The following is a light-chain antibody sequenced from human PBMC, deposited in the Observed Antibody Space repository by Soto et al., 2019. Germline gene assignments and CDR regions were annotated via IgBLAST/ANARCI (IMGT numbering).Light chain of an antibody. CDR3: HQYYKWPLT. J-gene: IGKJ4*01. CDR2: DAS. CDR1: QSAISN. Sequence: EIVMTQSPATLSVSPGERVTLSCSASQSAISNLAWYQQKPGQTPRLLIYDASTRATDIPARFSGSWSGTDFTLTISSLLSEDFAVYYCHQYYKWPLTFGGGTKVDI. V-gene: IGKV3-15*01.